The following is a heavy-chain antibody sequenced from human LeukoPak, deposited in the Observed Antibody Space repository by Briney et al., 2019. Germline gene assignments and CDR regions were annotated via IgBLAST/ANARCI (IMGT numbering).Heavy chain of an antibody. CDR3: VRAEFDY. CDR2: ISYDGSNK. J-gene: IGHJ4*02. D-gene: IGHD4-17*01. Sequence: GGSLRLSCEASGFTFSSYGMHWVRQAPGKGLEWVAVISYDGSNKYYADSVKGRFTISRDNSKNTLYLQMNSLRAEDTAVYYCVRAEFDYWGQGTLVTVSS. CDR1: GFTFSSYG. V-gene: IGHV3-30*03.